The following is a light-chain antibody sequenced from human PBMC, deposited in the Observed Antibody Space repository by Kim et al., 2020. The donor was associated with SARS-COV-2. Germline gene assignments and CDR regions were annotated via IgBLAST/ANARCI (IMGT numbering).Light chain of an antibody. Sequence: VVMTQSPATLSVSPGERATLSCRASHRISTNLAWYQHRPGQAPRLLLYDASTGATDIPSRFSGGGSGTEFTLTISSLQSEDFGLYYCQQYNDWPWTFGQGTKVDIK. J-gene: IGKJ1*01. CDR3: QQYNDWPWT. V-gene: IGKV3-15*01. CDR1: HRISTN. CDR2: DAS.